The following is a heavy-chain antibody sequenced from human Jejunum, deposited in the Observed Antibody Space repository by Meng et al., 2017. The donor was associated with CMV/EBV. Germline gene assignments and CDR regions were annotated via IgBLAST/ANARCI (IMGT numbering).Heavy chain of an antibody. CDR2: INAYNGDT. CDR1: GYTFTNYG. CDR3: ARVEVGITSGDY. V-gene: IGHV1-18*01. Sequence: VVQAGGGVKKPGASVKVSCQASGYTFTNYGITWVRQAPGQGLEWMGWINAYNGDTNYAQTLQGRVTMTTDTSTSTAYMELRSLRSDDTAVYYCARVEVGITSGDYWGQGTLVTVSS. J-gene: IGHJ4*02. D-gene: IGHD1-26*01.